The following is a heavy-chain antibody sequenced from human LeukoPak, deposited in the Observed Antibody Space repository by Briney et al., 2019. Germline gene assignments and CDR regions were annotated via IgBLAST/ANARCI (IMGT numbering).Heavy chain of an antibody. CDR1: GGSISSGSYY. CDR3: ARDNRKKKTTVSTYYYYMDV. D-gene: IGHD4-11*01. J-gene: IGHJ6*03. V-gene: IGHV4-61*02. CDR2: IYTSGST. Sequence: SETLSLTCTVSGGSISSGSYYWSWIRQPAGKGLEWIGRIYTSGSTNYNPSLKSRVTISVDTSKNQFSLKLSSVTAADTAVYYCARDNRKKKTTVSTYYYYMDVWGKGTTVTVS.